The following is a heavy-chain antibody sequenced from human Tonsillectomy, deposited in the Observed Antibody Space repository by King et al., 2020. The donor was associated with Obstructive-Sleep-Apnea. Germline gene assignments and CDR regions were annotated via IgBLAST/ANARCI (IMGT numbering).Heavy chain of an antibody. CDR1: GFTFSSYG. CDR3: AKPPVTVTASYYFDY. Sequence: VQLVESGGGVVQPGRSLRLSCAASGFTFSSYGMHWVRQAPGKGLEWVAVIWYDGSNKYYADSVKGRFTISSDNSKNTLYLQMNSLRAEDTAVYYCAKPPVTVTASYYFDYWGQGTLVTVSS. CDR2: IWYDGSNK. J-gene: IGHJ4*02. D-gene: IGHD2-21*02. V-gene: IGHV3-33*06.